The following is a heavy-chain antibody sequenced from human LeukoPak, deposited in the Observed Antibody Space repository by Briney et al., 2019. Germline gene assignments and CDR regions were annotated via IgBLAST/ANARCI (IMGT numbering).Heavy chain of an antibody. CDR1: GFTFSDYY. D-gene: IGHD2-2*01. J-gene: IGHJ3*02. CDR3: ARENQIVVVPAAKDASSRSAFDI. V-gene: IGHV3-11*01. Sequence: PGGSLRLSCAASGFTFSDYYMSWIRQAPGKGLEWVSYISSSGSTIYYADSVKGRFTISRDNAKNSLYLQMNSLRAEDTAVYYCARENQIVVVPAAKDASSRSAFDIWGQGTMVTVSS. CDR2: ISSSGSTI.